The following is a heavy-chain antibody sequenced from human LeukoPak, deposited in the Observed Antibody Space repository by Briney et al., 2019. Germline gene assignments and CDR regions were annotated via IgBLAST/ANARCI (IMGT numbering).Heavy chain of an antibody. V-gene: IGHV4-39*07. CDR3: ARAPYNYYYYMDV. D-gene: IGHD1-14*01. CDR1: GGSISSSSYY. Sequence: PSETLSLTCTVSGGSISSSSYYWGWIRQPPGKGLEWIGSIYYSGSTYYNPSLKSRVTISVDTSKNQFSLKLSSVTAADTAVYYCARAPYNYYYYMDVWGKGTTVTASS. CDR2: IYYSGST. J-gene: IGHJ6*03.